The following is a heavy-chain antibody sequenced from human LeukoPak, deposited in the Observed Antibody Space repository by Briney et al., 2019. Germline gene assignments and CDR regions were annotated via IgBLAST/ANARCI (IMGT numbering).Heavy chain of an antibody. D-gene: IGHD6-13*01. V-gene: IGHV4-4*07. CDR1: GGSISSYY. CDR2: IYSSGTT. Sequence: SETLSLTCTVAGGSISSYYWSWIRQPAAKGLEWIGRIYSSGTTTYNPSFKSRVTMSLDTSNNQLSLKLTSVTAADTAVYYCARVSPIPAAGSSYYFAMDVWGQGTTVTVSS. J-gene: IGHJ6*02. CDR3: ARVSPIPAAGSSYYFAMDV.